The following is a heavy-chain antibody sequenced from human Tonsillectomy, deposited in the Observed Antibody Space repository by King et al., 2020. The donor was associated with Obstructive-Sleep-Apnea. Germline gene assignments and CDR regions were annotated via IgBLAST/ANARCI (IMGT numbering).Heavy chain of an antibody. CDR2: LGTAGDT. D-gene: IGHD3-9*01. Sequence: VQLVESGGGLVQPGGSLRLSCAASGFTFSSYDMHWGRQATGKGLEWVSVLGTAGDTYYPGSVTGRFTISRENAKNPLYLQMNSLRAGDTAVYYCARDNYDILTGYRYGMDVWGQGTTVTVSS. CDR1: GFTFSSYD. CDR3: ARDNYDILTGYRYGMDV. J-gene: IGHJ6*02. V-gene: IGHV3-13*01.